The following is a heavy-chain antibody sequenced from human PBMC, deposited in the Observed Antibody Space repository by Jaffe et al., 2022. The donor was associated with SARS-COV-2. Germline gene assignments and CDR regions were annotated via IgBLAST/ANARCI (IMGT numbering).Heavy chain of an antibody. D-gene: IGHD1-26*01. V-gene: IGHV1-3*04. CDR3: ARERGVGAVFTGWST. Sequence: QVQLVQSGAEVKKPGASVKVSCKASGYTFTTYAMHWVRQAPGQRLEWMGWINTDNGKTRYSERLQGRVTFTRDTTASTVHMELSSMRSEDTAVYYCARERGVGAVFTGWSTWGQGTLVTVSS. CDR1: GYTFTTYA. J-gene: IGHJ5*02. CDR2: INTDNGKT.